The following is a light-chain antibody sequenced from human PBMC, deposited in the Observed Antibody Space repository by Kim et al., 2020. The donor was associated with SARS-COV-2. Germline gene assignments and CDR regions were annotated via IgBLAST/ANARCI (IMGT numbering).Light chain of an antibody. CDR3: QQTFSAPILT. CDR2: AAS. CDR1: QNIDRY. Sequence: ASVGDRVTITCRASQNIDRYLNWYQHRPGKAPKLLIYAASNLQTGVPSRFSGSGSGTDFTLAIASLQPDDFATYFCQQTFSAPILTFGGGTKVEI. J-gene: IGKJ4*01. V-gene: IGKV1-39*01.